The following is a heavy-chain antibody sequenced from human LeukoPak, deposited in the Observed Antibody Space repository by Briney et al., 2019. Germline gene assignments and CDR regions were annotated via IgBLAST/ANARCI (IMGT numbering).Heavy chain of an antibody. V-gene: IGHV4-4*07. CDR2: IYTSGST. J-gene: IGHJ4*02. Sequence: SETLSLTCTVSGGSIRRSYWSWIRQPAGKGLEWIGRIYTSGSTNYNPSLKSRVTMSVDTSKNQFSLKLSSVTAADTAVYYCAREGHGRYYDRSGYPFDYWGQGSLVTVSS. D-gene: IGHD3-22*01. CDR1: GGSIRRSY. CDR3: AREGHGRYYDRSGYPFDY.